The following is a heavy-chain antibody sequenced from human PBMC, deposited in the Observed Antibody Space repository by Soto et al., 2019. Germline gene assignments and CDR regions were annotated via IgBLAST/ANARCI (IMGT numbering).Heavy chain of an antibody. J-gene: IGHJ4*02. V-gene: IGHV3-21*01. Sequence: ESGGGLVKPGGSLRLSCAASGFTFSSYSMNWVRQAPGKGLEWVSSISSSSSYIYYADSVKGRFTISRDNAKNSLYLQMNSLRAEDTAVYYCARDLYCSGGSCYSFDYWGQGTLVTVSS. CDR1: GFTFSSYS. CDR3: ARDLYCSGGSCYSFDY. CDR2: ISSSSSYI. D-gene: IGHD2-15*01.